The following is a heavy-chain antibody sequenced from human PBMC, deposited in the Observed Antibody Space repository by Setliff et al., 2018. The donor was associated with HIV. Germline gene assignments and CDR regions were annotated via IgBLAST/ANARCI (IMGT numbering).Heavy chain of an antibody. CDR2: INPGDRST. CDR1: GYTFTSYY. CDR3: ARVHDYGDYGSRWFDP. V-gene: IGHV1-46*01. Sequence: ASVKVSCKAFGYTFTSYYMQWVRQAPGQGLEWMGIINPGDRSTSYAQNFQGRVTVTRDTSTNTVYMELKRLTSEDTAVYYCARVHDYGDYGSRWFDPWGQGTLVTVSS. J-gene: IGHJ5*02. D-gene: IGHD4-17*01.